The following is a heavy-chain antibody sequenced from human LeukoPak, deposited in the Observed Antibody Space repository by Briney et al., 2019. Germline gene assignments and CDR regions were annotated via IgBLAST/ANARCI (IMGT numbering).Heavy chain of an antibody. D-gene: IGHD3-10*01. CDR1: GFSFTNYW. CDR2: IYPGDSDT. CDR3: ARQTRDGSGSRGYSFDF. V-gene: IGHV5-51*01. J-gene: IGHJ4*02. Sequence: GESLKISCKASGFSFTNYWIGRVRQMPGKGLEWMGIIYPGDSDTRYSPSFQGQVTISADKSSSTAYLQWRSLKASDTAMYYCARQTRDGSGSRGYSFDFWGQGTPVTVSS.